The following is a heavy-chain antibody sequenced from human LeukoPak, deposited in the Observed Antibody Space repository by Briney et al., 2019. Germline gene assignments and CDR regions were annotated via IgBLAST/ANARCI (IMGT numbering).Heavy chain of an antibody. V-gene: IGHV4-4*07. CDR3: ARDDSSRDDSGGYHY. Sequence: SETLSPTCTVSGDSINSYHWSWIRQPARKRLEWIARIHMSGSTNYNPSLRSRVAISMDNSKNQFSPRLKSVTAADTAVYYCARDDSSRDDSGGYHYWGQGTLVTISS. D-gene: IGHD3-22*01. CDR2: IHMSGST. CDR1: GDSINSYH. J-gene: IGHJ4*02.